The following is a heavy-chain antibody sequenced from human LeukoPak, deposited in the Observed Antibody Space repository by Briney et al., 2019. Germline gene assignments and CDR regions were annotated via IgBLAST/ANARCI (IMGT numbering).Heavy chain of an antibody. CDR2: ISDDGSNK. D-gene: IGHD3-22*01. J-gene: IGHJ6*02. V-gene: IGHV3-30*19. CDR3: ARNISYDSSAPSPVSGRLEIRRYYYYGMDV. CDR1: GFTFSSYG. Sequence: PGRSLRLSCAASGFTFSSYGMHWVRQAPGKGLEWVAVISDDGSNKYYPDSVKGRFTISRDNSKNTMYLQLNSLRVEDTAVYYCARNISYDSSAPSPVSGRLEIRRYYYYGMDVWGQGTTVTVSS.